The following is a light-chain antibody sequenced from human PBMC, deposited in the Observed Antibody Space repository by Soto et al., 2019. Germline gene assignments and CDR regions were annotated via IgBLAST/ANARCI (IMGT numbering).Light chain of an antibody. CDR2: DAS. J-gene: IGKJ1*01. CDR3: LQHNSYPRT. Sequence: DIQRTQSPSSLSPSVGDRVTITCRASRSISDWLAWYQQKPGKAPELLIFDASNLKSGVPSRFSGSGSGTEFTLTISSLQPEDFATYYCLQHNSYPRTFGQGTKVDIK. CDR1: RSISDW. V-gene: IGKV1-5*01.